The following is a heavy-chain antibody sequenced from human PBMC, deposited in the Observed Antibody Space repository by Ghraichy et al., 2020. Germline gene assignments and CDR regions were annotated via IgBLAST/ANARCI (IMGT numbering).Heavy chain of an antibody. CDR3: AREMYYYDSSGYHYYYYMDV. CDR2: IKQDGSEK. D-gene: IGHD3-22*01. V-gene: IGHV3-7*03. J-gene: IGHJ6*03. CDR1: GFTFSSYW. Sequence: GSLNISCAASGFTFSSYWMSWVRQAPGKGLEWVANIKQDGSEKYYVDSVKGRFTISRDNAKNSLYLQMNSLRAEDTAVYYCAREMYYYDSSGYHYYYYMDVWGKGTTVTVSS.